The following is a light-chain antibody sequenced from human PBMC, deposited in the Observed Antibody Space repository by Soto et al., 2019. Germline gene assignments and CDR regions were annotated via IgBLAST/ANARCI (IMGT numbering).Light chain of an antibody. V-gene: IGKV1-5*03. CDR1: QSIRTW. CDR3: QQYSTYLWT. CDR2: QAS. Sequence: DIQMTQSPSTLSASVGDRVTITCRASQSIRTWLAWYQQKPGKAPRLLMYQASSLKSGVPSRFSGSGSETEFTLTITSLQPDDNATYFCQQYSTYLWTFGQGXKXXI. J-gene: IGKJ1*01.